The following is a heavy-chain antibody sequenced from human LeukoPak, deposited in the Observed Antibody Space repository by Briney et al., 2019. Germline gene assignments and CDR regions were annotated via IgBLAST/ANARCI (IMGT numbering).Heavy chain of an antibody. Sequence: PSETLSLTCAASGYSISSGYYWGWIRQPPGKGLEWIGSIYHSGSTYYNPSLKSRVTISVDTSKNQFSLKLSSVTAADTAVYYCARNYYYDSSGSLGDFDYWGQGTLVTVSS. CDR3: ARNYYYDSSGSLGDFDY. J-gene: IGHJ4*02. D-gene: IGHD3-22*01. CDR2: IYHSGST. CDR1: GYSISSGYY. V-gene: IGHV4-38-2*01.